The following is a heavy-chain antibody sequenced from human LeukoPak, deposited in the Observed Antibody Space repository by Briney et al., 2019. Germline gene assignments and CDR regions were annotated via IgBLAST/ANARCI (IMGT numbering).Heavy chain of an antibody. CDR1: GFTFSSHA. J-gene: IGHJ4*02. D-gene: IGHD2-21*02. CDR2: ISGSGGST. Sequence: GGSPRLSCAASGFTFSSHAMSWVRQAPGKGLEWFSTISGSGGSTYYANSVKGRFTISRDNSKNTLYLQMNSLRAEDSAVYYCAKDACVGDCNFHFDYWGQGTLVPVSS. CDR3: AKDACVGDCNFHFDY. V-gene: IGHV3-23*01.